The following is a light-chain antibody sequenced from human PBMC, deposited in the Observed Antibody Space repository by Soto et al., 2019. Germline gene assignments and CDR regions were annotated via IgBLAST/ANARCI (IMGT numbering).Light chain of an antibody. CDR2: GAS. J-gene: IGKJ1*01. V-gene: IGKV3-20*01. Sequence: EIVLTQSPGTLSLSPGERATLSCRASQSVSSSYLAWYQQKPGQAPRLLIYGASSLATGIPDGFSGSGSGTDVTLTSSRLEPEDVAVYYCQQYGSSPKTFGQGTKVEIK. CDR1: QSVSSSY. CDR3: QQYGSSPKT.